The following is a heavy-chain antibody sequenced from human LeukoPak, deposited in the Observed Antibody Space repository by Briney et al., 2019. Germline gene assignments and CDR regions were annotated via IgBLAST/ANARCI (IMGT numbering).Heavy chain of an antibody. CDR2: ISSSGSTI. V-gene: IGHV3-48*03. CDR3: ARDFRRDYVWGSHRYTGPY. J-gene: IGHJ4*02. D-gene: IGHD3-16*02. CDR1: GFTFNSYE. Sequence: GGSLRLSCAASGFTFNSYEMNWVRQAPGKGLEWVSYISSSGSTIYYADSVEGRFTISRDNARNSLYLQMNSLRAEDTAVYYCARDFRRDYVWGSHRYTGPYWGQGTLVTVSS.